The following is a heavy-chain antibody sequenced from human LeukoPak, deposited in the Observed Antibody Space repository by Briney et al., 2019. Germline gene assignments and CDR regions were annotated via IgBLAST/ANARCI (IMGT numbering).Heavy chain of an antibody. CDR3: VSAYDQ. CDR2: INPSTGDT. J-gene: IGHJ5*02. CDR1: GYRFTDSY. Sequence: GASVKVSCKASGYRFTDSYMHWVRQAPGQGFEWMGWINPSTGDTKYAKMFQGRVTLTTGASINTAYMDLSGLRPADTAVYFCVSAYDQWGQGTLVTVSS. V-gene: IGHV1-2*02.